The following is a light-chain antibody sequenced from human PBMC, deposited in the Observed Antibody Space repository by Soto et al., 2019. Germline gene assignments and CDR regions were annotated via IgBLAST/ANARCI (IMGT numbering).Light chain of an antibody. CDR2: GTS. CDR3: QQYGSSPLT. J-gene: IGKJ4*01. CDR1: QSVSSSY. Sequence: EIVLTQSPGSLSLSPGERATLSCRASQSVSSSYLAWYQQKPGQAPRLLISGTSSRATGIPDRFSGGGSGTDFTLTISRLEPEDFAVYFCQQYGSSPLTLGGGTKVEIK. V-gene: IGKV3-20*01.